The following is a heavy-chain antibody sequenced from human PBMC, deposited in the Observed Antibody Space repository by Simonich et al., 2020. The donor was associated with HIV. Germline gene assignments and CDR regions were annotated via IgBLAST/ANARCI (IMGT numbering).Heavy chain of an antibody. CDR3: ARALAAAGTMELYFDY. J-gene: IGHJ4*02. CDR1: GYTFTSYY. Sequence: QVQLVQSGAEVKKPGASVKVSCKASGYTFTSYYMHWVRQAPGQGLEWMGIINPSGGSTSYAQKFQGRVNMTRDTSTSTVYMELSSLRSEDTAVYYCARALAAAGTMELYFDYWGQGTLVTVSS. V-gene: IGHV1-46*01. CDR2: INPSGGST. D-gene: IGHD6-13*01.